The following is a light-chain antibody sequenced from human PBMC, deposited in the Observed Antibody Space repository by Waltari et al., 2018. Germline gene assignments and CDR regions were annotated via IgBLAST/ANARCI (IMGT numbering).Light chain of an antibody. CDR2: GAS. CDR3: QQYAKTPFT. Sequence: EVVLTQSPGTLSLSPGERATLSCGASQSLSNKYLAWYQQKVGQAPRLLIYGASNRATGIPDRFSGSGSGTDFTLTISRLEPEDFAVYYCQQYAKTPFTFGPGTKVDIK. V-gene: IGKV3-20*01. CDR1: QSLSNKY. J-gene: IGKJ3*01.